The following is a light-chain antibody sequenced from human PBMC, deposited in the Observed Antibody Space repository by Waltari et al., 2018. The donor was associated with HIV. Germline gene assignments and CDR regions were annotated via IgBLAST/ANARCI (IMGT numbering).Light chain of an antibody. V-gene: IGLV2-23*02. J-gene: IGLJ3*02. CDR1: TRDVGGFDP. Sequence: QSALTQPASVSGSPGQSLTLSCTGTTRDVGGFDPVSWYQQHPGQAPKLIIYEVTKRPSGVSDRFSGSKSGNTASLTISGLQADDEADYHCCSYVGSRTLVFGGGTKVTVL. CDR2: EVT. CDR3: CSYVGSRTLV.